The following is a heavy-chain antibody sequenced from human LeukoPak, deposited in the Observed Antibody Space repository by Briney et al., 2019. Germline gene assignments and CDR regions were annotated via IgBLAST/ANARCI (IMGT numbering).Heavy chain of an antibody. CDR2: IEPSGSET. J-gene: IGHJ4*02. Sequence: PGGSLRLSCAASGFTFSTYWMTWVRQAPGEGLEWVANIEPSGSETYYVDPVKGRFTISRDNAKNLVYLQMNSLRAEDTALYYCGRVGYEAAIGDWGQGTLVTVSS. CDR1: GFTFSTYW. D-gene: IGHD5-18*01. CDR3: GRVGYEAAIGD. V-gene: IGHV3-7*01.